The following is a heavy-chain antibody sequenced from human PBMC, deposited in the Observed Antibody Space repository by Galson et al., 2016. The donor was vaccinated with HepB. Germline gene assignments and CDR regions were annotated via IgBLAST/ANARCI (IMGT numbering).Heavy chain of an antibody. CDR3: ARDRYSGSYYVGAFDI. V-gene: IGHV1-2*02. J-gene: IGHJ3*02. D-gene: IGHD1-26*01. CDR2: INPDSGVT. Sequence: SVKVSCKASGYTFTGYYMHWVRQAPGQGLEWMGWINPDSGVTSYAQKFQGRVTMTRDTSISTVYMELIRLKSDDTAIYYGARDRYSGSYYVGAFDIWGQETMVTVS. CDR1: GYTFTGYY.